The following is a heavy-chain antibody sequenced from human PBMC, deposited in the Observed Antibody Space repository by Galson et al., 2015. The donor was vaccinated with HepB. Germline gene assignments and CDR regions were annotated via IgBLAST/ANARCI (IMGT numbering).Heavy chain of an antibody. CDR3: ARGIFGVVIPFDY. V-gene: IGHV3-30-3*01. D-gene: IGHD3-3*01. CDR1: GFTFSSYA. J-gene: IGHJ4*02. CDR2: ISYDGSNK. Sequence: SLRLSCAASGFTFSSYAMHWVRRAPGKGLEWVAVISYDGSNKYYADSVKGRFTISRDNSKNTLYLQMNSLRAEDTAVYYCARGIFGVVIPFDYWGQGTLVTVSS.